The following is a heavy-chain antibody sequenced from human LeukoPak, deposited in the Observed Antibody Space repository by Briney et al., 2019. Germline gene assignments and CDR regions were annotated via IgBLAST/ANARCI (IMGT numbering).Heavy chain of an antibody. Sequence: GGSLRLSCAASGFTFSSYAMHWVRQAPGKGLEWVAVISYDGSNKYYADSVKGRFTISRENSKNTLYLQMNSLRAEHPAVYYCARDRTPLRRFGELFDYWGQGTLVTVSS. CDR3: ARDRTPLRRFGELFDY. V-gene: IGHV3-30*04. CDR2: ISYDGSNK. J-gene: IGHJ4*02. D-gene: IGHD3-10*01. CDR1: GFTFSSYA.